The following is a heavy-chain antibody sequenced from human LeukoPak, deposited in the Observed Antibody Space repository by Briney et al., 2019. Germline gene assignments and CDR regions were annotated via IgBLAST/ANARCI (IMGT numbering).Heavy chain of an antibody. V-gene: IGHV1-18*01. CDR2: ISAYNGNT. D-gene: IGHD2-2*01. Sequence: ASVKVSCKASGYTFTSYGISWVRQAPGQGLEWMGWISAYNGNTNYAQKLQGRVTMTTDTSTSTAYMELRSLRSDDTAVYYCARAPFYCSSTSCLFDPWGQGTLVTVSS. CDR3: ARAPFYCSSTSCLFDP. J-gene: IGHJ5*02. CDR1: GYTFTSYG.